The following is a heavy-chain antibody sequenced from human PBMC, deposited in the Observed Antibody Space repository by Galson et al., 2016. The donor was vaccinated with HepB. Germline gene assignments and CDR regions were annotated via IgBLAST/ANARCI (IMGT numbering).Heavy chain of an antibody. V-gene: IGHV5-51*01. CDR3: VRDGTGKYDFWSGYPNNWFDP. D-gene: IGHD3-3*01. J-gene: IGHJ5*02. CDR1: GSSFATHW. Sequence: QSGAEVTKPGESLKISCKASGSSFATHWIGWVRQMPGKGLEWLGIIYPGDSDTRYSPSFQGQVTISADRSINTAYLQWSSLKASDTAMYYCVRDGTGKYDFWSGYPNNWFDPWGQGTLVTVSS. CDR2: IYPGDSDT.